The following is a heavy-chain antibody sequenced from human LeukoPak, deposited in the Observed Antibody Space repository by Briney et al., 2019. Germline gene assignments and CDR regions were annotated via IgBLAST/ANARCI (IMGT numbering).Heavy chain of an antibody. V-gene: IGHV3-23*01. CDR1: GFTFSSYA. J-gene: IGHJ4*02. D-gene: IGHD4-17*01. Sequence: PGGSLRLSCAASGFTFSSYAMSWVRQAPGKGLEWVSAISGSGGSTYYADSVKGRFTISRDNSKNTLYLQMNSLRAEDTAVYCCAKVPSFDYGDYLDYWGQGTLVTVSS. CDR2: ISGSGGST. CDR3: AKVPSFDYGDYLDY.